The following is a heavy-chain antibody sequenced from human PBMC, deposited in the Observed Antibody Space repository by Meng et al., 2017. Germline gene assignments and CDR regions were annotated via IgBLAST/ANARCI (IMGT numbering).Heavy chain of an antibody. CDR2: IIPIFGTA. CDR3: ARDHYYYDSSGYYEDRDGRAFDI. D-gene: IGHD3-22*01. V-gene: IGHV1-69*13. J-gene: IGHJ3*02. Sequence: SVKVSCKASGYTFTSYGISWVRPAPGQGLEWMGGIIPIFGTANYAQKFQGRVTITADESTSTAYMELSSLRSEDTAVYYCARDHYYYDSSGYYEDRDGRAFDIWGQGTMVTVSS. CDR1: GYTFTSYG.